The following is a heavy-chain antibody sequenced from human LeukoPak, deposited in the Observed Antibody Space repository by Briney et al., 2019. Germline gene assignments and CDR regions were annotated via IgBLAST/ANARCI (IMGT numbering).Heavy chain of an antibody. CDR2: VNHSGST. D-gene: IGHD5/OR15-5a*01. CDR3: ASNRPTLRVNDY. Sequence: PSQTLSLTCAVYGGSFSDYYWSWISQPPGKGLEWIGEVNHSGSTKYNPSLKSRVTISVEASKNQFSLKLISVTAADTAVYYCASNRPTLRVNDYWGQGALVTVSS. CDR1: GGSFSDYY. V-gene: IGHV4-34*01. J-gene: IGHJ4*02.